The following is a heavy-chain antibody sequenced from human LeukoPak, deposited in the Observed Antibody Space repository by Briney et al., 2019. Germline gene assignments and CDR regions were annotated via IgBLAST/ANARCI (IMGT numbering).Heavy chain of an antibody. CDR1: GGSISSYY. Sequence: AETLSLTCTVSGGSISSYYWSWIRQPPGKGLEWIGYIYYSGSTNYNPSHKSRVTISVDTSKNQFSLKLSSVTAADTAVYYCARVGTMVRGVITVRGWFDPWGQGTLVTVSS. J-gene: IGHJ5*02. D-gene: IGHD3-10*01. CDR3: ARVGTMVRGVITVRGWFDP. CDR2: IYYSGST. V-gene: IGHV4-59*01.